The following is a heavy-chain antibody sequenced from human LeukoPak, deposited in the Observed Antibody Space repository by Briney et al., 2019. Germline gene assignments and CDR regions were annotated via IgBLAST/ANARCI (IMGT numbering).Heavy chain of an antibody. CDR1: GFTFGSYA. CDR3: ASCGGYGSGSYYGAGVD. V-gene: IGHV3-30*04. CDR2: ISYDGSNK. Sequence: GGSLRLSCAASGFTFGSYAMHWVRQAPGKGLEWVAVISYDGSNKYYADSVKGRFTISRDNSKNTLYLQMNSLRAEDTAVYYCASCGGYGSGSYYGAGVDWGQGTLVTVSS. J-gene: IGHJ4*02. D-gene: IGHD3-10*01.